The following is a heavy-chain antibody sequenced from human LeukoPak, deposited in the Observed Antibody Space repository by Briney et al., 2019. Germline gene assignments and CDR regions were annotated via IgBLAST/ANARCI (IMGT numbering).Heavy chain of an antibody. J-gene: IGHJ3*01. CDR2: INYGGSA. CDR3: ARGFPPGSGSRGSHAFDV. D-gene: IGHD6-19*01. V-gene: IGHV4-34*01. Sequence: PSETLSLTCAVSEMSFSAYYWNWIRQSPGKGLEWIGEINYGGSAKYTPSLEGRGTILIDTSKNQFSLKLTSVTAADTAVYYCARGFPPGSGSRGSHAFDVWGQGTMVTVSS. CDR1: EMSFSAYY.